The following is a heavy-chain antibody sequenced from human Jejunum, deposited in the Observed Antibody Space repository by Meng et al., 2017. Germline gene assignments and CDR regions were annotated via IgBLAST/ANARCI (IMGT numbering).Heavy chain of an antibody. D-gene: IGHD4-23*01. J-gene: IGHJ1*01. CDR1: GGSMNSAGHY. CDR3: ARATAGNSEYFQN. Sequence: QVQLQEAGQGLVKPAQTLSLTCTVSGGSMNSAGHYWSWIRQDPGKGLEWIGYIHYSGGTYYNPSLKSRVTISVDTSKNQFSLKLNSVSAADTAVYYCARATAGNSEYFQNWGQGTLVTVSS. CDR2: IHYSGGT. V-gene: IGHV4-31*03.